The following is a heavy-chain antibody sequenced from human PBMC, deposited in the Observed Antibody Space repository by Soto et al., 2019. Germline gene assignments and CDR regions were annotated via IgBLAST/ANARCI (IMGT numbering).Heavy chain of an antibody. V-gene: IGHV3-7*01. J-gene: IGHJ4*02. Sequence: GGSVRLSCAVSGFTFSGFWMTWVRQSPWKGLEWVANINHDGDTKYYVDSVKGRFTISRDNAKSSLYLQMNSLRTEDTAVYYCARGGYDFGYEDYRGQGTLVTVSS. CDR2: INHDGDTK. CDR3: ARGGYDFGYEDY. CDR1: GFTFSGFW. D-gene: IGHD5-12*01.